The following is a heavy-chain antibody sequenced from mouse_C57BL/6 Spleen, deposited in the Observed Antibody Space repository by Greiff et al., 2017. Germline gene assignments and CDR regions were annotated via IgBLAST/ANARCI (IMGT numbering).Heavy chain of an antibody. CDR1: GYAFSSYW. V-gene: IGHV1-80*01. D-gene: IGHD1-1*01. J-gene: IGHJ2*01. Sequence: QVQLQQSGAELVKPGASVKISCKASGYAFSSYWMNWVKQRPGKGLEWIGQIYPGDGDTNYNGKFKGKATLTADKSSSTAYMQLSSLTSEDSAVYFCARGGYYYGSSYPLFDYWGQGTTLTVSS. CDR2: IYPGDGDT. CDR3: ARGGYYYGSSYPLFDY.